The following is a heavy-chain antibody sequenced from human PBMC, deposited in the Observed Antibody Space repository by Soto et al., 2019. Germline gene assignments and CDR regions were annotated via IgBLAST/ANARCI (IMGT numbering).Heavy chain of an antibody. V-gene: IGHV3-23*01. CDR2: ISGSGSST. J-gene: IGHJ4*01. CDR3: ARDVNPSY. CDR1: GLTFSTYA. Sequence: GGSLRLSCAASGLTFSTYAMTWVRQAPGKGLEWVSTISGSGSSTYYADSVNGRFTISRDNSKNTLFLQMNSLRAEDTAVYYCARDVNPSYWGHGTLVTVSS.